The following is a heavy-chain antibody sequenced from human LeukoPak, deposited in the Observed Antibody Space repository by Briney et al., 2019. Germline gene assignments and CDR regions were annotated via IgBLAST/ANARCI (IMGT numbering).Heavy chain of an antibody. CDR3: ARIYCGGDCRGNWFDP. CDR2: IDHSGST. Sequence: SETLSLTYTVSNYSISSGYYWGWIRQPPGKGLEWIGSIDHSGSTYYNPSLKSRVTISVDTSKNQFSLKLSSVTAADTAVYYCARIYCGGDCRGNWFDPWGQGTLVTVSS. J-gene: IGHJ5*02. D-gene: IGHD2-21*02. V-gene: IGHV4-38-2*02. CDR1: NYSISSGYY.